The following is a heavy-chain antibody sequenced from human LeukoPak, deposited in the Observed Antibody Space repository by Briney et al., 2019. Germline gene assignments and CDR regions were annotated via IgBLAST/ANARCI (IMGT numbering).Heavy chain of an antibody. Sequence: SGPALVKPTQTLTLTCTFSGFSFTNNGMCVTWIRQPPGKALEWLARIDWDDDKYYSASLKTRLTISKDTSKNQVVLTMTNMDPVDTATYYCARIRGTYCSSTTYSFEDFWGQGTLVTVSS. J-gene: IGHJ4*02. CDR3: ARIRGTYCSSTTYSFEDF. CDR1: GFSFTNNGMC. CDR2: IDWDDDK. V-gene: IGHV2-70*11. D-gene: IGHD2-2*01.